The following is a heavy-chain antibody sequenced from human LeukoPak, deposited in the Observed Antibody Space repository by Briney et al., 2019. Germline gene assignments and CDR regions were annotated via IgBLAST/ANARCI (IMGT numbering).Heavy chain of an antibody. CDR3: ARGNRIAAWPLNL. CDR2: ISYDGSNK. Sequence: GGSLRLSCTASGFTFSSYAMHWVRQAPGKGLEWVAVISYDGSNKYYADSVKGRFTISRDNSKNTLYLQMYSLRAEDTAVYYCARGNRIAAWPLNLWGQGTLVTVSS. J-gene: IGHJ4*02. D-gene: IGHD6-6*01. CDR1: GFTFSSYA. V-gene: IGHV3-30*04.